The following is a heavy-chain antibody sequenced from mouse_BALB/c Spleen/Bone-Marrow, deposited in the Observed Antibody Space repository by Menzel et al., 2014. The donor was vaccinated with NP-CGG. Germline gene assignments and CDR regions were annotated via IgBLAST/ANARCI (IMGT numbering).Heavy chain of an antibody. D-gene: IGHD1-1*01. CDR3: ARNYYDSSFYFDY. Sequence: QVQLKESGPGLVAPSQSLSTTCTVSGFSLTDYGVNWVRQPPGKGLEWLGMIWGDGRTDYNSALKSRLSISKDNSKSQVFLKMNSLQTDDTARYYCARNYYDSSFYFDYWGQGTTLTVSS. V-gene: IGHV2-6-7*01. J-gene: IGHJ2*01. CDR1: GFSLTDYG. CDR2: IWGDGRT.